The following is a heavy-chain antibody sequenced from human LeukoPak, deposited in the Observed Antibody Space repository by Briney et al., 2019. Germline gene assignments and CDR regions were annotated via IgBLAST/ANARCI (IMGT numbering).Heavy chain of an antibody. CDR1: GFTFSSYW. CDR2: INSDGSST. CDR3: ASLPTAASYMDV. D-gene: IGHD6-25*01. Sequence: PGGSLRLSCAASGFTFSSYWMHWVRQAPGKGLVWVSRINSDGSSTSYADSVKGRFTISRDNAKNSLYLQMDSLRAEDTAVYYCASLPTAASYMDVWGKGTTVTVSS. V-gene: IGHV3-74*01. J-gene: IGHJ6*03.